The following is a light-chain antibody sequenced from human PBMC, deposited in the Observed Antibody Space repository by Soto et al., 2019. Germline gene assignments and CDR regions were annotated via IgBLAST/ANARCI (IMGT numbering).Light chain of an antibody. Sequence: QSALTQPASVSGSPGQSITISCTGTSSDVGGYNYVSWYQQHPGKAPKLMIYEVSNRPSGVSNRFSGSKSGNTASLTIPVLQAEDEADYYCSSYTSSSTGVFGGGTKLTVL. CDR2: EVS. J-gene: IGLJ3*02. V-gene: IGLV2-14*01. CDR1: SSDVGGYNY. CDR3: SSYTSSSTGV.